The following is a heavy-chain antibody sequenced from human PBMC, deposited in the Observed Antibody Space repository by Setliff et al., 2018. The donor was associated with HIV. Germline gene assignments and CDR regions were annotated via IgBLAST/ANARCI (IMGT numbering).Heavy chain of an antibody. V-gene: IGHV5-51*01. CDR2: IYPGDSET. J-gene: IGHJ5*02. CDR3: ARQGIAVLNWFDP. CDR1: GYSFSSYW. Sequence: GESLKISCKGSGYSFSSYWIGWVRQMPGKGLEWMGIIYPGDSETRYSPSFQGQVTISADKSINTAYLQWSSLKASDTAMYYCARQGIAVLNWFDPWGQGTLVTVS. D-gene: IGHD6-19*01.